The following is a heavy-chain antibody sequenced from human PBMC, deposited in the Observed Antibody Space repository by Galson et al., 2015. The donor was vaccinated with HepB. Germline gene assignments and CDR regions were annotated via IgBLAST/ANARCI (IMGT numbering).Heavy chain of an antibody. CDR2: ISYDGSNK. CDR3: ARGHAGDGSYRLGPTEYYMDV. J-gene: IGHJ6*03. CDR1: GFTFSSYA. D-gene: IGHD1-26*01. V-gene: IGHV3-30-3*01. Sequence: SLRLSCAASGFTFSSYAMHWVRQAPGKGLEWVAVISYDGSNKYYADSVKGRFTISRDNSKNTLYLQMNSLRTEDTAVYYCARGHAGDGSYRLGPTEYYMDVWGKGTTVTVSS.